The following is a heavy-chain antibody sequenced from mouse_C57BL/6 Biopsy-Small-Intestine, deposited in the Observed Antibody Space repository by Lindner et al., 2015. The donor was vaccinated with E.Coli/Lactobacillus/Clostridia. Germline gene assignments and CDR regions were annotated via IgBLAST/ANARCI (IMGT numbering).Heavy chain of an antibody. CDR1: GFNIKDDY. V-gene: IGHV14-4*01. J-gene: IGHJ2*01. CDR3: TTGLLFDY. Sequence: LQESGAELVRPGASVKLSCTASGFNIKDDYMHWVKQRPEQGLEWIGWINPENGDTEYASKFQGKATITADTSSNTAYLQLSSLTSEDTAVYYCTTGLLFDYWGQGTTLTVSS. CDR2: INPENGDT. D-gene: IGHD2-3*01.